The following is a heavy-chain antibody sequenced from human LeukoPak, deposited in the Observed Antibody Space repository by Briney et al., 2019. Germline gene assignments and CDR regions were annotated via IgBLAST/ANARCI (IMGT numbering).Heavy chain of an antibody. J-gene: IGHJ6*02. D-gene: IGHD3-10*01. Sequence: GGSLRLSCAASGFTVSSNYMSWVRRAPGKGLEWVSVIYSGGSAYYADSVKGRFTISRDNSKNTLYLQMNSLRAEDTAAYYCARRPGGSYYYYGMDVWGQGTTATVSS. CDR1: GFTVSSNY. CDR3: ARRPGGSYYYYGMDV. CDR2: IYSGGSA. V-gene: IGHV3-53*01.